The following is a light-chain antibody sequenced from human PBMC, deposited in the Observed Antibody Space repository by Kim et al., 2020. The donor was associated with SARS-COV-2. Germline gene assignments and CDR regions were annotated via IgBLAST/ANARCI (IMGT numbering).Light chain of an antibody. Sequence: SYELTQPPSVSVSPGQTASITCSGDKSGDKYACWYQQKPGQSPVLVIYQDSKRPSGIPERFSGSNAGNTATLTISGTQAMDEADYYCQGWDSSTVVFGGGTQLTVL. CDR2: QDS. CDR1: KSGDKY. J-gene: IGLJ2*01. V-gene: IGLV3-1*01. CDR3: QGWDSSTVV.